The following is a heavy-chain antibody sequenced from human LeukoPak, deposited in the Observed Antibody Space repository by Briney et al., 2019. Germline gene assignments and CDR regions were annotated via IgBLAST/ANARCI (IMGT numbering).Heavy chain of an antibody. J-gene: IGHJ4*02. V-gene: IGHV5-51*01. Sequence: GESLKISCQGSGYSFTTYWIGWVRQMPGKGLEWMGIIYPGDSDTRYSPSFQGQVTISADKSISTAYLQWSSLKASDTAMYYCARTYCGGDCYYSYFDYWGQGTLVTVSS. CDR1: GYSFTTYW. D-gene: IGHD2-21*02. CDR3: ARTYCGGDCYYSYFDY. CDR2: IYPGDSDT.